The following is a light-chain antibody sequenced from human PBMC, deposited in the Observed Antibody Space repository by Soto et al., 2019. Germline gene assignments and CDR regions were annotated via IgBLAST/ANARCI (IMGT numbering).Light chain of an antibody. CDR1: QSVSSY. J-gene: IGKJ1*01. V-gene: IGKV3-11*01. CDR2: DAS. Sequence: EILLTQSPATLSLSPGEMATRSCRASQSVSSYLAWYQQKPGQAPRLLIYDASNRATGIPARFSGSGSGTDFTLTISSLEPEDFAVYYCQQRSNWPRTFGQGSKVDIK. CDR3: QQRSNWPRT.